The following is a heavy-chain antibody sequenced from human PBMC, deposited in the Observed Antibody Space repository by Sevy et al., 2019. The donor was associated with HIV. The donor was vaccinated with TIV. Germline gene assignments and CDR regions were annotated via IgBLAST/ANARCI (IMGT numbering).Heavy chain of an antibody. J-gene: IGHJ4*02. CDR2: INHSGST. CDR1: GGSFSGYY. CDR3: ARAPIAVAGTRAGYFDY. Sequence: SETLSLTCAVYGGSFSGYYWSWIRQPPGKGLEWIGEINHSGSTNYNPSLKSRVTISVDTSKNQFSLKLSSVTAAETAVYYCARAPIAVAGTRAGYFDYWGQGTLVTVSS. D-gene: IGHD6-19*01. V-gene: IGHV4-34*01.